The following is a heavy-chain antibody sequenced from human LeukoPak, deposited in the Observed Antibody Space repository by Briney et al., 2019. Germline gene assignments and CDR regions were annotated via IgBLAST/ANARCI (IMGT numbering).Heavy chain of an antibody. J-gene: IGHJ4*02. Sequence: GGSLRLSCAVSGITLSNYGMSWVRQAPGKGLEWVAGISGSGGTTSYADSVKGRFTISRDNPQNTLYLQMNSLRAEDTAVYFCAKDPTVPAAMGGDYWGQGTLVTVSS. CDR1: GITLSNYG. V-gene: IGHV3-23*01. CDR3: AKDPTVPAAMGGDY. D-gene: IGHD2-2*01. CDR2: ISGSGGTT.